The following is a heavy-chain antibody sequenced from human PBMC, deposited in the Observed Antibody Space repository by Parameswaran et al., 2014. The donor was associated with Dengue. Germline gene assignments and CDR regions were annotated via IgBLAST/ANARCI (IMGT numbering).Heavy chain of an antibody. D-gene: IGHD2-2*02. V-gene: IGHV3-33*01. J-gene: IGHJ6*02. CDR2: TWFDGSKK. CDR3: ARDSGEIVPGAINPLGHYGMAV. Sequence: WIRQPPGKGLEWVAVTWFDGSKKYYADSVKGRFTISRDLSQNTLYLQMNSLRAEDTAVYYCARDSGEIVPGAINPLGHYGMAVWGQGTTVTVSS.